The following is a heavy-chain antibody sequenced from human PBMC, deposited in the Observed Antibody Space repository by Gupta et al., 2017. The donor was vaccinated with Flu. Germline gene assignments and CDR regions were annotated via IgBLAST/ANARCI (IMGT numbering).Heavy chain of an antibody. D-gene: IGHD1-26*01. CDR2: IRYSGGST. CDR1: GFSFGDYA. J-gene: IGHJ4*02. CDR3: ARFVSASYYCVDH. V-gene: IGHV3-23*01. Sequence: EVQLLQSGGGLVQPGGSLRLSCAASGFSFGDYAMGWVRQAPGKGPEWVSGIRYSGGSTYDVDSVKGRFTISRDNSKSTLNLQMNNLRPEDTAVYYCARFVSASYYCVDHWGQGTLVTVSS.